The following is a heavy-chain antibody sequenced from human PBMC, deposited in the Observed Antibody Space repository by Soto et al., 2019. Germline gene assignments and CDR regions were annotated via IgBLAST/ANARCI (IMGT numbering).Heavy chain of an antibody. D-gene: IGHD1-26*01. CDR3: AKVLLFRAFDI. CDR1: GFTFSSYA. CDR2: ISGSGGST. Sequence: EVQLLESGGGLVQPGGSLRLSCAASGFTFSSYAMSWVRQAPGMGLEWVSTISGSGGSTYYADSVKGRFTISRDNSKNTPYLQTNSLRAEDTAVYYYAKVLLFRAFDIWGQWTPVTVSS. J-gene: IGHJ3*02. V-gene: IGHV3-23*01.